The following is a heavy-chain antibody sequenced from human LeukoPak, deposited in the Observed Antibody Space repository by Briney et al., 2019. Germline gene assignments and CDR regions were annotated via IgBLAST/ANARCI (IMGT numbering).Heavy chain of an antibody. CDR2: ISSSSSYI. CDR3: ARDLSVAGTGDWFDP. D-gene: IGHD6-19*01. Sequence: AGGSLRLSCAASGFTFSSYSMNWVRQAPGKGLEWVSSISSSSSYIYYADSVKGRFTISRDNAKNSLYLQMNSLRAEDTAVYYCARDLSVAGTGDWFDPWGQGTLVTVSS. J-gene: IGHJ5*02. V-gene: IGHV3-21*01. CDR1: GFTFSSYS.